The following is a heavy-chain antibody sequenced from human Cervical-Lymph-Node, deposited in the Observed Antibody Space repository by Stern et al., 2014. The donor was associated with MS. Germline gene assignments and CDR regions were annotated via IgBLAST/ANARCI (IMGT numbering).Heavy chain of an antibody. CDR2: IIPVYATA. V-gene: IGHV1-69*01. CDR1: GGTLNRDG. D-gene: IGHD3-3*01. CDR3: ARAPGHFDFRSGSTIAYYYYGMDV. J-gene: IGHJ6*02. Sequence: QVQLVQSGTEVKKPGSSVKVACKASGGTLNRDGINWVRQAPGPGLEWMGGIIPVYATATYAQKFQGRVTITADDSTSTAYMELSSLRSEDTAVYYCARAPGHFDFRSGSTIAYYYYGMDVWGQGTTVTVSS.